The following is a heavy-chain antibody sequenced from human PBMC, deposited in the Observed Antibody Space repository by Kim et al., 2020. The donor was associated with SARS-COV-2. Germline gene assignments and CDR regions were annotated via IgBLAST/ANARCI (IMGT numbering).Heavy chain of an antibody. J-gene: IGHJ4*02. CDR1: GFTFSSHA. D-gene: IGHD3-9*01. V-gene: IGHV3-23*01. Sequence: GGSLRLSCAASGFTFSSHAMSWVRQAPGKGLECVSGIGGSGDRTYYADSVKGRFTISRDNSKNMLYLQMDSLRVEDTAVYYCVKEFHDILTQFDCWGQGTLVPVSS. CDR2: IGGSGDRT. CDR3: VKEFHDILTQFDC.